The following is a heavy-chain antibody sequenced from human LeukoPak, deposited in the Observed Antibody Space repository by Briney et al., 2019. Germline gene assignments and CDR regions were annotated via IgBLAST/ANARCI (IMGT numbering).Heavy chain of an antibody. CDR3: ARGHYDFWSGHLAIDY. J-gene: IGHJ4*01. CDR1: GYTFTSYG. V-gene: IGHV1-18*01. CDR2: ISAYNGNT. Sequence: GASVKVSCKASGYTFTSYGISWVRQAPGQGLEWMGWISAYNGNTNYAQKLQGRVTVTTDTSTSTAYMELRSLRSDDTAVYYCARGHYDFWSGHLAIDYWGQEPWSPSPQ. D-gene: IGHD3-3*01.